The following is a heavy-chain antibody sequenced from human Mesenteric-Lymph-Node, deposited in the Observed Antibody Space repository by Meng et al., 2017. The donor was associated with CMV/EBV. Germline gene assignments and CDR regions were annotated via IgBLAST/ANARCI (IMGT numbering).Heavy chain of an antibody. CDR2: INHSGST. D-gene: IGHD4-23*01. CDR1: GGSFSGYY. Sequence: VRLPQLGAGFLKPSDTLSLTCVVLGGSFSGYYWSWIRQPPGKGLEWIGEINHSGSTNYNPSLKSRVTISVDTSKNQFSLKLSSVTAADTAVYYCARHQRWLKSEGGFNYWGQGTLVTVSS. J-gene: IGHJ4*02. CDR3: ARHQRWLKSEGGFNY. V-gene: IGHV4-34*01.